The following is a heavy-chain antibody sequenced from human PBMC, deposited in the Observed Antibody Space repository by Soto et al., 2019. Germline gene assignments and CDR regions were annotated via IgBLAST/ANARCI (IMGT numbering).Heavy chain of an antibody. Sequence: QVLLVQSGAEVTRPGASLKVSCKASGYNFISHYIHWVRQAPGQGLEWMGFINPSGGSTTHAQNFQGRLSMTRDTSTSTVYMELSGLRSEDAAVYYCARDYSSSKSSLSYFDYWGQGTLVTVSS. J-gene: IGHJ4*02. CDR3: ARDYSSSKSSLSYFDY. CDR1: GYNFISHY. D-gene: IGHD2-2*01. V-gene: IGHV1-46*01. CDR2: INPSGGST.